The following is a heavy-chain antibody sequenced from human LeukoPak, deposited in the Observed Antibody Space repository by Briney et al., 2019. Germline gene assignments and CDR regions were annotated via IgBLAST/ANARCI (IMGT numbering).Heavy chain of an antibody. V-gene: IGHV4-34*01. D-gene: IGHD2-2*02. J-gene: IGHJ5*02. CDR2: INHSGST. CDR1: GGSFSGYY. Sequence: SETLSLTCAVYGGSFSGYYWSWIRQPPGKGLEWIGEINHSGSTNYNPSLKSRVTISVDTSKNQFSLKLSSVTAADTAVYYCARRPPVPPLYRRGFDPWGQGTLVTVSS. CDR3: ARRPPVPPLYRRGFDP.